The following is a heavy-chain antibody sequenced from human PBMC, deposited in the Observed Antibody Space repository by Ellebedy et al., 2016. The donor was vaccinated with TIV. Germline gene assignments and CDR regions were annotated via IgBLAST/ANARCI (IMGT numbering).Heavy chain of an antibody. D-gene: IGHD4-23*01. CDR3: ARDGAGRWDY. Sequence: MPSETLSLTCGVSRDSINNDNFWSWVRQPPGRGLEWIGEVYHTGHTNYNPSLRSRVTISVDTSKNQLSLRLSSVTAADTAVYYCARDGAGRWDYWGPGTLVTVSS. CDR2: VYHTGHT. J-gene: IGHJ4*02. CDR1: RDSINNDNF. V-gene: IGHV4-4*02.